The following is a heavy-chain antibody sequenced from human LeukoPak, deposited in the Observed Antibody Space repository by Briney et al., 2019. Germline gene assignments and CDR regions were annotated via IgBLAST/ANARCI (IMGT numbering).Heavy chain of an antibody. J-gene: IGHJ3*02. D-gene: IGHD6-19*01. CDR3: ARARQWLVPHSAFDI. CDR1: GGSISSYY. V-gene: IGHV4-59*01. CDR2: TYYSGST. Sequence: SETLSLTCTVFGGSISSYYWSWIRQPPGKGLEWIGYTYYSGSTNYNPSLKSRVTISVDTSKNQFSLKLSSVTAADTAVYYCARARQWLVPHSAFDIWGQGTMVTVSS.